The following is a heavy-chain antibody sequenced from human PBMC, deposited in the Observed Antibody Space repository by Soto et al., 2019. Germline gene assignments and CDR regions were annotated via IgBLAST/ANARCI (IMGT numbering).Heavy chain of an antibody. Sequence: SETLSLTCAVYGGTLSGYYWSWIRQPPGKGLEWIGEIHSSGRTNYNPTRTSGVTITVDTSKNQFCLWLSFVTPADTAVYYCVRAGCYGPFDAFDIWGHGTMVTVSS. CDR3: VRAGCYGPFDAFDI. D-gene: IGHD3-16*01. J-gene: IGHJ3*02. CDR2: IHSSGRT. V-gene: IGHV4-34*01. CDR1: GGTLSGYY.